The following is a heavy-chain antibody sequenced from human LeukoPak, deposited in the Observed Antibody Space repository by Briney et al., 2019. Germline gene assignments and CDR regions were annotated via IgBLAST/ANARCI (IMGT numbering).Heavy chain of an antibody. D-gene: IGHD6-13*01. V-gene: IGHV3-53*01. J-gene: IGHJ4*02. CDR2: IYRGATT. CDR3: ARDPPGIAASVSGG. Sequence: GGALRLSCKASGFTLSKNYMNWVRQAPGKGLECVALIYRGATTNYAVSVNGRFSISRDNSKNTLYLQMTNVRVEDTAVYYCARDPPGIAASVSGGWGQGTLVTVSS. CDR1: GFTLSKNY.